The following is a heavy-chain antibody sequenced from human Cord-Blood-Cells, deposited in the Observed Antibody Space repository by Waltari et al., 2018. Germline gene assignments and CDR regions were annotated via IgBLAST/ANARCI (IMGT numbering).Heavy chain of an antibody. D-gene: IGHD6-6*01. CDR2: ISGSGGST. V-gene: IGHV3-23*01. J-gene: IGHJ6*02. CDR1: GLTFRSSA. CDR3: AKDRVSARFRYYYRMYV. Sequence: EVKLLEFGGGLVQPGGSLRLSCAASGLTFRSSAMSWVRQAPGKGLEWVSAISGSGGSTYCTDSVKCRFTISSENSKNALYLQINSLRGEDTAVYYCAKDRVSARFRYYYRMYVWGQGTTGTVSS.